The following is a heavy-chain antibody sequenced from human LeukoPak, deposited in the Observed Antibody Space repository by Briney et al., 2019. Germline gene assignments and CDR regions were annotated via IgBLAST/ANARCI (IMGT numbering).Heavy chain of an antibody. CDR3: AKGVAGLDY. CDR1: GFTFSSYA. CDR2: ISGSGGST. J-gene: IGHJ4*02. Sequence: PGGSLRLSCAAPGFTFSSYAMSWVRQAPGKGLEWVSAISGSGGSTYYADSAKGRFTISRDNSKNTLYLQMNSLRDEDTAVYYCAKGVAGLDYWGQGTLVTVSS. V-gene: IGHV3-23*01. D-gene: IGHD6-19*01.